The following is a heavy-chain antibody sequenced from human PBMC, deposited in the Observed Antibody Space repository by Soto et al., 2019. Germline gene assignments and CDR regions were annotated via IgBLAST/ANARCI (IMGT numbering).Heavy chain of an antibody. D-gene: IGHD2-15*01. V-gene: IGHV4-59*01. Sequence: PSETLSLTCTVSGGSISSYYWSWIRQPPGKGLEWIGYIYYSGSTNYNPSLKSRVTISVDTSKNQFSLRLSSVTAADTAVYYCAAWDCSGGSCYFDYWGQGTLVTVSS. CDR1: GGSISSYY. CDR2: IYYSGST. CDR3: AAWDCSGGSCYFDY. J-gene: IGHJ4*02.